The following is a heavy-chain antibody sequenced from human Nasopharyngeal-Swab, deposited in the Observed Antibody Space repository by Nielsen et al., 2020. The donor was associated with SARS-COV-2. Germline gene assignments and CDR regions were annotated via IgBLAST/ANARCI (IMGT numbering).Heavy chain of an antibody. J-gene: IGHJ6*03. CDR3: ARAGDFWSGWSANYYMDV. CDR1: GGSISSGGYY. CDR2: IYYSGST. Sequence: LRLSCTVSGGSISSGGYYWSWIRQHPGKGLEWIGYIYYSGSTYYNPSLKSRVTISADTSKNQFSLKLSSVTAADTAVYYCARAGDFWSGWSANYYMDVWGKGTTVTVSS. V-gene: IGHV4-31*03. D-gene: IGHD3-3*01.